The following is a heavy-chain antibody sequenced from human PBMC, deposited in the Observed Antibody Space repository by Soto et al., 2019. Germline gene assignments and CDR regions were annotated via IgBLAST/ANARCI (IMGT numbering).Heavy chain of an antibody. J-gene: IGHJ6*02. D-gene: IGHD3-16*02. Sequence: GGSLRLSCSASGFTFSSYAMHWVRQAPGKGLEYVSAISSNGGSTYYADSVKGRFTISRDNSKSTLYLQMSSLRAEDTAVYYCVNMGYVWGSYRPPMDVWGQGTTVTVSS. CDR2: ISSNGGST. V-gene: IGHV3-64D*06. CDR1: GFTFSSYA. CDR3: VNMGYVWGSYRPPMDV.